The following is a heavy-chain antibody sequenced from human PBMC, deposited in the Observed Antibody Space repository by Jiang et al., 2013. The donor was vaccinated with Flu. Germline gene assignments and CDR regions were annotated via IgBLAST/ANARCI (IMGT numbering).Heavy chain of an antibody. Sequence: KPTQTLTLTCTFSGFSLSHSGMCVSWIRQPPGKALEWLARIDWDDDKDYSSTLKSRLSITKDTSRNQVVLTMTNMDPEDTATYYCARMFVIMSGGVLFKDLDYWGRGNPRSPSPQ. V-gene: IGHV2-70*11. CDR3: ARMFVIMSGGVLFKDLDY. D-gene: IGHD3-16*01. CDR1: GFSLSHSGMC. CDR2: IDWDDDK. J-gene: IGHJ4*02.